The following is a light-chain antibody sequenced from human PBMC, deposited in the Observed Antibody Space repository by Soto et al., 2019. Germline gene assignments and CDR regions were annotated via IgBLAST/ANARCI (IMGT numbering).Light chain of an antibody. CDR2: EVS. CDR1: SSDVGAYNL. V-gene: IGLV2-14*01. CDR3: ASLTTTNFV. Sequence: QSALTQPASVSGSPGQSITISCTGTSSDVGAYNLVSWYQHHTDKAPKLMISEVSNRPSGVSDRFSGSKSGNTASLTISGLQAEDEADYYCASLTTTNFVFGTGTKVTVL. J-gene: IGLJ1*01.